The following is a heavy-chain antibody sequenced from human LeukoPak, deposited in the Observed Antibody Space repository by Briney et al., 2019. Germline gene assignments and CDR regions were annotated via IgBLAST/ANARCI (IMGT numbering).Heavy chain of an antibody. CDR1: GYSFTSYW. Sequence: GESLKISCKGSGYSFTSYWIGWVRQMPGRGLEWMGIIYHGDSDTRYSPSFQGQVTISADKSISTAYLQWSSLKASDTAMYYCARPPTYYYGSGIYNDAFDIWGQGTMVTVSS. CDR2: IYHGDSDT. D-gene: IGHD3-10*01. J-gene: IGHJ3*02. CDR3: ARPPTYYYGSGIYNDAFDI. V-gene: IGHV5-51*01.